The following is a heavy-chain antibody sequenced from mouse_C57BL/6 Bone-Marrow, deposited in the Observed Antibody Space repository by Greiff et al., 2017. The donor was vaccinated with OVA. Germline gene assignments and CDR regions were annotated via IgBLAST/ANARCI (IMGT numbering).Heavy chain of an antibody. CDR3: ARGVTTVENYFGY. V-gene: IGHV1-64*01. D-gene: IGHD1-1*01. Sequence: QVQLQQPGAELVKPGASVKLSCKASGYTFTSYWMHWVKQRPGQGLEWIGMIHPNSGSTNYNEKFKSKATLTVDTSSSTAYMQLSSLTSEDSAVNYCARGVTTVENYFGYWGQGTTLTVSS. CDR2: IHPNSGST. J-gene: IGHJ2*01. CDR1: GYTFTSYW.